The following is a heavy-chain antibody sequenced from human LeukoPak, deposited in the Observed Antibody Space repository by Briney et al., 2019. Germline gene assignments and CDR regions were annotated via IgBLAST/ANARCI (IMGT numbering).Heavy chain of an antibody. CDR2: IYTSGST. CDR3: AREGQQLLRSNAFDI. J-gene: IGHJ3*02. D-gene: IGHD6-13*01. CDR1: GGSISSYY. Sequence: SETLSLTCTVSGGSISSYYWSWLRQPAGKGLEWIGRIYTSGSTNYNPSLKSRVTMSVDTSKNQFSLKLSSVTAADTAVYYCAREGQQLLRSNAFDIWGQGTMVTVSS. V-gene: IGHV4-4*07.